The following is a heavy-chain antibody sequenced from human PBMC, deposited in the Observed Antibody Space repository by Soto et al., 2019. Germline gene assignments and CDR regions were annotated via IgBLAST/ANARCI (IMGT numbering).Heavy chain of an antibody. CDR1: GFTLSSYS. Sequence: EVQLVESGGGMVQPGGSLRVSCAASGFTLSSYSMHWVRQAPGKGLEWVSYISGSGGTIYYADSVKGRFTISRDNAKNSLSVQMNSLRDEDTAVSFCARETGLRSSGWSYYFDFWGQGTRVTVSS. CDR3: ARETGLRSSGWSYYFDF. J-gene: IGHJ4*02. CDR2: ISGSGGTI. V-gene: IGHV3-48*02. D-gene: IGHD6-19*01.